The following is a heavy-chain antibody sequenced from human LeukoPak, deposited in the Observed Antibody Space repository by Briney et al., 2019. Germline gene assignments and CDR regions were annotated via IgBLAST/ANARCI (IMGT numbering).Heavy chain of an antibody. CDR2: IYHSGST. CDR3: ARPHRNYDSSGYQD. J-gene: IGHJ4*02. V-gene: IGHV4-39*07. Sequence: SETLSLTCTVSGGSISSSSYYWGWIRQPPGKGLEWIGEIYHSGSTNYNPSLKSRVTISVDKSKNQFSLKLSSVTAADTAVYYCARPHRNYDSSGYQDWGQGTLVTVSS. D-gene: IGHD3-22*01. CDR1: GGSISSSSYY.